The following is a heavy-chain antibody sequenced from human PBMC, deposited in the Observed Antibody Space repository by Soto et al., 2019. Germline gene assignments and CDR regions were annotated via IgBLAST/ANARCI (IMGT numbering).Heavy chain of an antibody. V-gene: IGHV1-46*01. CDR2: INPSGGST. CDR1: GYTFTIYY. CDR3: ARDPFGTEGYCSGGSCYPAQDY. J-gene: IGHJ4*02. D-gene: IGHD2-15*01. Sequence: GASVKVSCKASGYTFTIYYMHWVRQAPGQGLEWMGIINPSGGSTSYAQKFQGRVTMTRDTSTSTVYMELSSLRSEDTAVYYCARDPFGTEGYCSGGSCYPAQDYWGQGTLVTVSS.